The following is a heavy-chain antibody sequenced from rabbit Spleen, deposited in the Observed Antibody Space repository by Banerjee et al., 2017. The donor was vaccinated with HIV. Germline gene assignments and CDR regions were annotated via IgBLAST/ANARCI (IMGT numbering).Heavy chain of an antibody. J-gene: IGHJ6*01. CDR1: GFSLTSDDY. CDR2: IYAGSSGST. D-gene: IGHD8-1*01. V-gene: IGHV1S40*01. CDR3: ARDTGTSFSTYGMDL. Sequence: QSLEESGGDLVKPGASLTLTCTASGFSLTSDDYMCWVRQAPGKGLEWIACIYAGSSGSTYSATWAKGRFTISKTSSTTVTLQMTSLTAADTATYFCARDTGTSFSTYGMDLWGQGTLVTVS.